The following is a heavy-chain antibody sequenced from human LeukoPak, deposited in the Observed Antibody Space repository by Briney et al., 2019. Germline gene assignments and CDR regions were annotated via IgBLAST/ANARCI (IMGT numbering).Heavy chain of an antibody. CDR3: ATGGTYLDTTRARTLDY. V-gene: IGHV1-24*01. CDR1: GYTLTELS. J-gene: IGHJ4*02. CDR2: FDPEDGET. Sequence: ASVKVSCKVSGYTLTELSMHWVRQAPGKGLEWMGGFDPEDGETIYAQKFQGRVTMTEDTSTDTAYMELSSLRSEDTAVYYCATGGTYLDTTRARTLDYWGQGTLVTVSS. D-gene: IGHD1-1*01.